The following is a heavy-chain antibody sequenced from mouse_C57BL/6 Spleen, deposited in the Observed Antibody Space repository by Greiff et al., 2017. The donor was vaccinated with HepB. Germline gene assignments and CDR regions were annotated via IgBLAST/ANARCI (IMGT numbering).Heavy chain of an antibody. CDR1: GFTFSSYA. CDR2: ISSGGDYI. CDR3: TREGITTVGDY. V-gene: IGHV5-9-1*02. Sequence: EVQLVEPGEGLVKPGGSLKLSCAASGFTFSSYAMSWVRQTPEKRLEWVAYISSGGDYIYYADTVKGRFTISRDNARNTLYLQMSSLKSEDTAMYYCTREGITTVGDYWGQGTTLTVSS. D-gene: IGHD1-1*01. J-gene: IGHJ2*01.